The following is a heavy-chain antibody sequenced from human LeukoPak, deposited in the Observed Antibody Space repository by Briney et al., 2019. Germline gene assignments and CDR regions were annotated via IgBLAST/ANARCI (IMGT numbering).Heavy chain of an antibody. CDR3: ARAVNTLADAFDL. V-gene: IGHV3-13*01. CDR2: ICIGGDT. J-gene: IGHJ3*01. D-gene: IGHD1/OR15-1a*01. CDR1: VFTFNTYD. Sequence: PRGSLRLSCACSVFTFNTYDRHWVRQRTGKGLDGVAAICIGGDTYYPDSVNGRFTISRENAKNPLYLQMNSLGAGDTAVYYCARAVNTLADAFDLWGQGTLVTVSS.